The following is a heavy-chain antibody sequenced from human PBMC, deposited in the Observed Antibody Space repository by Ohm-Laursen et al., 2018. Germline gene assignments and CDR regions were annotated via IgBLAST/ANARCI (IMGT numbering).Heavy chain of an antibody. J-gene: IGHJ6*02. CDR1: GFNFSRHD. D-gene: IGHD3-10*01. CDR2: ITTTGDT. V-gene: IGHV3-13*01. Sequence: GSLRLSCAASGFNFSRHDMHWVRQVTGKGPEWVSGITTTGDTYYPGSVKGRFTISRENARNSLFLQMNSLRAGDTGVYYCVRDLAAGSGYGMDVWGQGTTVTVSS. CDR3: VRDLAAGSGYGMDV.